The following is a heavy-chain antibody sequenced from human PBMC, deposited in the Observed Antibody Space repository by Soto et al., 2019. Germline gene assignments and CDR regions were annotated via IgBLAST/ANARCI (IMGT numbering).Heavy chain of an antibody. J-gene: IGHJ4*02. CDR1: GDSISSYY. V-gene: IGHV4-59*01. CDR2: LYYGRSA. Sequence: QVQLQESGPGLVKPSETLSLPCAVSGDSISSYYCMWIRQPPGKGLESIGYLYYGRSANYNPSLKSRVTLSVDTSTNQGSLTLSSMTAADTAVYYCALRSMAVVPEYWGQGTLVTVSS. CDR3: ALRSMAVVPEY. D-gene: IGHD3-22*01.